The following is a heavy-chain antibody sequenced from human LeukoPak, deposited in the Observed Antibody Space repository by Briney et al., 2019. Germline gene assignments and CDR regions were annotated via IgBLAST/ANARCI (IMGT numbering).Heavy chain of an antibody. Sequence: PGGSLGLSCKGSGFSFSTSWIHWVRQAPGKGLVWVSRINPDYSGTDYADSVRGRFTISRDNAKSSLYLQMNSLRAEDTAVYSCARDYYDSSGSFDYWGQGTLVTVSS. J-gene: IGHJ4*02. V-gene: IGHV3-74*01. CDR3: ARDYYDSSGSFDY. CDR1: GFSFSTSW. CDR2: INPDYSGT. D-gene: IGHD3-22*01.